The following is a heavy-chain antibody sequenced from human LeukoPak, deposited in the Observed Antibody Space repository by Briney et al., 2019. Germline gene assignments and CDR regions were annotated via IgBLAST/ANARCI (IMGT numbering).Heavy chain of an antibody. V-gene: IGHV6-1*01. Sequence: SQTLSLTCAISGDSVSSNSAAWNWIRQSPSRGLEWLGRTYYRSKCYNDYAVSVKSRITINPDTSKNQFSLQLNSVTPEDTALYYCATEEWELLPARSSIAYDAFDIWGQGTMVTVSS. J-gene: IGHJ3*02. CDR2: TYYRSKCYN. CDR3: ATEEWELLPARSSIAYDAFDI. CDR1: GDSVSSNSAA. D-gene: IGHD1-26*01.